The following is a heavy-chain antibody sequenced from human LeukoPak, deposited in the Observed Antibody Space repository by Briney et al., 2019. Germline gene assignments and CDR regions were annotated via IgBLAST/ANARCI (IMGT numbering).Heavy chain of an antibody. CDR1: GFTFSDYS. Sequence: LGGSLRLSCAASGFTFSDYSMSWIRQAPGKGQEWVSYISTSTTYTNYADSVKGRYNNSRDNANNSLYLQMNSLRAEDTAVYYCARDQDYGGNSDFDYWGQGTLVTVSS. CDR2: ISTSTTYT. D-gene: IGHD4-23*01. V-gene: IGHV3-11*05. CDR3: ARDQDYGGNSDFDY. J-gene: IGHJ4*02.